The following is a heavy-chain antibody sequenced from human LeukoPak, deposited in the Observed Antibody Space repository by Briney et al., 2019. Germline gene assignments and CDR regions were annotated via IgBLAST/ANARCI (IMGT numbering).Heavy chain of an antibody. Sequence: GGSLRLSRAASGFTFRSYAMSWVRQAPGKGLEWVSGISGSGGSTYYADSVKGRFTISRDNSKNTLYLQINSLGAEDTAIYYCVSVVIYFDYWGQGTLVTVSS. CDR2: ISGSGGST. V-gene: IGHV3-23*01. CDR3: VSVVIYFDY. D-gene: IGHD2-15*01. CDR1: GFTFRSYA. J-gene: IGHJ4*02.